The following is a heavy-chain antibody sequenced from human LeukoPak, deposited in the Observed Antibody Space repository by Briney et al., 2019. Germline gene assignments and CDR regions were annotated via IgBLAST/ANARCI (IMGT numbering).Heavy chain of an antibody. Sequence: ASVKVSCKASGYIFTSYYMHWVRQAPGQGLEWVGIINPSGGSINYAQKFQGRVTMTRDVSTSTVYMELSSLRSEDRAVYYCARALPHRRLMDTTMEQHWFDPWGQGTLVTVSS. CDR1: GYIFTSYY. J-gene: IGHJ5*02. CDR3: ARALPHRRLMDTTMEQHWFDP. D-gene: IGHD5-18*01. V-gene: IGHV1-46*01. CDR2: INPSGGSI.